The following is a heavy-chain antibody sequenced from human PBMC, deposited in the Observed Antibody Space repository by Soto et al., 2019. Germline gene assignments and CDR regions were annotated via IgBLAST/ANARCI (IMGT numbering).Heavy chain of an antibody. CDR3: ARAPDYGNLNWFDP. V-gene: IGHV4-30-4*01. Sequence: SETLSLTCTVSGVSISSGDYYWSWIRQPPGKGLEWIGYIYYSGSTYYNPSLKSRVTISVDTSKNQFSLKLSSVTAADTAVYYCARAPDYGNLNWFDPWGQGTLVTVSS. D-gene: IGHD4-4*01. CDR1: GVSISSGDYY. CDR2: IYYSGST. J-gene: IGHJ5*02.